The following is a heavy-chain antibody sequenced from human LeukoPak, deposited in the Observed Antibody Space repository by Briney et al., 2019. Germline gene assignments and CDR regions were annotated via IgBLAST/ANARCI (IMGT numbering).Heavy chain of an antibody. J-gene: IGHJ4*02. Sequence: PSETLSLTCAVYGGSFSGYYWSWIRQPPGKGLEWIGEINHSGSTNYNPSLKSRVTISVDTSKNQFSLKLSSVTAADTAVYYCARDKGGGDYWGQGTLVTVSS. D-gene: IGHD3-16*01. V-gene: IGHV4-34*01. CDR3: ARDKGGGDY. CDR1: GGSFSGYY. CDR2: INHSGST.